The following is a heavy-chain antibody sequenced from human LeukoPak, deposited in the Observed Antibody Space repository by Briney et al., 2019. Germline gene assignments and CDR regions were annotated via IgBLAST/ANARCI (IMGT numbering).Heavy chain of an antibody. V-gene: IGHV4-61*02. J-gene: IGHJ6*04. CDR2: IYTSGST. Sequence: SETLSLTCTVAGGSISSGSYYWSWIRQPAGKGLEWIGRIYTSGSTNYNPSLKSRVTISVDTSKNQFSLKLSSVTAADTAVYYCARGGDIVVVPAAMEPPPDVWGKGTTVTVSS. CDR3: ARGGDIVVVPAAMEPPPDV. CDR1: GGSISSGSYY. D-gene: IGHD2-2*01.